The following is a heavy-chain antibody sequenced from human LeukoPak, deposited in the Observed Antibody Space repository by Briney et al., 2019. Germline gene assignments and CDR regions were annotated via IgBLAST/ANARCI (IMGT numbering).Heavy chain of an antibody. J-gene: IGHJ6*02. Sequence: SETLSLTCTVSGGSISSGGYYWSWIRQHPGKGLEWIGYIYYSGSTYYNPSLKSRVTISVDTSKNQFSLKLSSVTAADTAVYYCTREGGTRAYYYYGMDVWGQGTTVTVSS. D-gene: IGHD6-25*01. CDR2: IYYSGST. V-gene: IGHV4-31*03. CDR1: GGSISSGGYY. CDR3: TREGGTRAYYYYGMDV.